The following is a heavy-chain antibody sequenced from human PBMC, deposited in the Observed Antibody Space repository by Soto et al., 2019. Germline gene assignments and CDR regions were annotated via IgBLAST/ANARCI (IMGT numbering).Heavy chain of an antibody. CDR3: ARDGVPAAIRFGYYYYGMDV. V-gene: IGHV3-21*01. J-gene: IGHJ6*02. D-gene: IGHD2-2*02. Sequence: GGSLRLSCAASGFTFSSYSMNWVRQAPGKGLEWVSSISSSSSYIYYADSVKGRFTISRGNAKNSLYLQMNSLRAEDTAVYYCARDGVPAAIRFGYYYYGMDVWGQGTTVTVSS. CDR2: ISSSSSYI. CDR1: GFTFSSYS.